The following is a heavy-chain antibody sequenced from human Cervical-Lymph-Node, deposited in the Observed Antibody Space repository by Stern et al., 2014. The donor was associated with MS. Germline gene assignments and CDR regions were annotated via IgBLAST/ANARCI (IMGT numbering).Heavy chain of an antibody. Sequence: VQLVESGGGVVQPGRSLRLSCSASGFTFANYGMHWVRQAPGKGLEWVAMISFDGSKHFYADSVEGRFTLSRDNSNNPLYLQMNSLRPEDTAVYYCPRLTQLSDVSDYWGQGTQVIVS. D-gene: IGHD1-1*01. CDR1: GFTFANYG. CDR3: PRLTQLSDVSDY. V-gene: IGHV3-30*03. J-gene: IGHJ4*02. CDR2: ISFDGSKH.